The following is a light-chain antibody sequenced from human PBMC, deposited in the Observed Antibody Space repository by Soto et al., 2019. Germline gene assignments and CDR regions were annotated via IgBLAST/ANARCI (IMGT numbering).Light chain of an antibody. Sequence: EIVLTQSPGTLSLSPGERATLSCRASQSITNNYLAWYQQQPGRAHRLLIYGASRRHTGNPDRFRGSGSGTDCPRTISRLETECFAMYRCQQYGYLVPFGGGPNVELK. CDR1: QSITNNY. CDR3: QQYGYLVP. V-gene: IGKV3-20*01. J-gene: IGKJ4*01. CDR2: GAS.